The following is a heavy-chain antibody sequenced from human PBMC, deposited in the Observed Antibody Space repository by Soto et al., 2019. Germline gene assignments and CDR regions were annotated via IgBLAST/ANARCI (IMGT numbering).Heavy chain of an antibody. Sequence: GSLRLACTASGFTFSSYAMTGVRQAPGKGLEWVSAISGGGGTTYYADSVKGRFTISRDNSKNTLYLQMNSLRAEDTASYFCAKWPTYYYDSRGFSGFDCWGQGTQVTVYS. D-gene: IGHD3-22*01. CDR3: AKWPTYYYDSRGFSGFDC. CDR2: ISGGGGTT. V-gene: IGHV3-23*01. J-gene: IGHJ4*02. CDR1: GFTFSSYA.